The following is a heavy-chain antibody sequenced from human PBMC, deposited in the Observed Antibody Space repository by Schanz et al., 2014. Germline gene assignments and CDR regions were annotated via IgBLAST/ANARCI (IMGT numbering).Heavy chain of an antibody. CDR2: MNPKSGNT. Sequence: QVQLVQSGAEVKNPGASVKVSCKASGYTFINSDINWVRQAAGQGLEWMGWMNPKSGNTGYAQKFQGRVTMTRDTSTSTVYMELNSLRSDDTAVYYCVRELSGGTFDYWGQGALVTVSS. CDR3: VRELSGGTFDY. J-gene: IGHJ4*02. D-gene: IGHD1-7*01. V-gene: IGHV1-8*02. CDR1: GYTFINSD.